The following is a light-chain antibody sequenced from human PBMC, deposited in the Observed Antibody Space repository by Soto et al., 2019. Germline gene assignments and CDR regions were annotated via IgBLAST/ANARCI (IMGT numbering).Light chain of an antibody. V-gene: IGLV2-14*01. J-gene: IGLJ1*01. Sequence: QSALTQPASVSGSPGQSITISCTGTSSDVGGYNYVSWYQQYPGKVPKLMIYEVTNRPSGVSSRFSGSKSGDTASLTISGLQPEDEADYYCSSYTSSSTLVFGTGTKLPVL. CDR1: SSDVGGYNY. CDR3: SSYTSSSTLV. CDR2: EVT.